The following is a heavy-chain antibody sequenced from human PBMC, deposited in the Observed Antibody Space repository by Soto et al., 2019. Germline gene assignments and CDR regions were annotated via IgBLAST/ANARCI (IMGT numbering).Heavy chain of an antibody. J-gene: IGHJ4*02. CDR3: AKVPQWLSTYCFDY. CDR2: ISGSGGST. V-gene: IGHV3-23*01. CDR1: GLTFSSHA. Sequence: GGSLRLSCAASGLTFSSHAMSWVRQAPGKGLEWVSAISGSGGSTYYADSVKGRFTISRDNSKNTLYLQMNSLRAEDTAIYYCAKVPQWLSTYCFDYWGQGALVTVSS. D-gene: IGHD3-22*01.